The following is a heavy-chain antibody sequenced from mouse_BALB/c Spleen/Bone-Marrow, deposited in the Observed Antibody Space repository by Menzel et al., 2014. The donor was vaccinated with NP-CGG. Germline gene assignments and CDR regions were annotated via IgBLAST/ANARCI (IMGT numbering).Heavy chain of an antibody. CDR2: IDPYDSET. D-gene: IGHD2-4*01. J-gene: IGHJ3*01. CDR1: GYTFTSYW. CDR3: ARGRDYDVFSY. V-gene: IGHV1-52*01. Sequence: QVQLQQSGAELVRPGASVKLSCKASGYTFTSYWMNWVKQRPEQGLEWIGRIDPYDSETHYNQKFKDKAILTVDKSSSXAYMQLGSLTSEDSAVYYCARGRDYDVFSYWGQGTLVTVSA.